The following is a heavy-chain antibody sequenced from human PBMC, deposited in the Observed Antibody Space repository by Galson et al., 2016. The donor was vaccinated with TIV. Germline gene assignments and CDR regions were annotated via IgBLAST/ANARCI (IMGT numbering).Heavy chain of an antibody. CDR1: GLVVSDNF. J-gene: IGHJ6*03. Sequence: SLRLSCAASGLVVSDNFMTWVRQAPGRGLEWVAVISYDGNNKYYADSVKGRFTLSRDNSKNTLYLQMNSLKTEDTAVYYCARGEGDYFYYYFYYMGVWGKGTTVTVSS. CDR2: ISYDGNNK. CDR3: ARGEGDYFYYYFYYMGV. D-gene: IGHD4-17*01. V-gene: IGHV3-30*03.